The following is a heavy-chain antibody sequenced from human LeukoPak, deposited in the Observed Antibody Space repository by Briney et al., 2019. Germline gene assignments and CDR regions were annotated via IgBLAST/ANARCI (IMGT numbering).Heavy chain of an antibody. D-gene: IGHD3-22*01. CDR2: ISYDGSNK. J-gene: IGHJ4*02. V-gene: IGHV3-30-3*01. Sequence: PGRSLRLSCAASGFTFSSYAMHWVRQAPGKGLEWVAVISYDGSNKYYADSMKGRFTISRDNSKNTLYLQMNSLRAEDTAVYYCASHYYDSSGYYFDYWGQGTLVTVSS. CDR3: ASHYYDSSGYYFDY. CDR1: GFTFSSYA.